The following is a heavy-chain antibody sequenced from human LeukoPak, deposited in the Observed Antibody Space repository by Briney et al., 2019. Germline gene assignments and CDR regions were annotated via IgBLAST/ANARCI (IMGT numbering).Heavy chain of an antibody. J-gene: IGHJ6*03. D-gene: IGHD4-11*01. CDR2: INPNTAGT. CDR1: GYTFTGYY. CDR3: ATSAGDYRAGHYYYMGV. V-gene: IGHV1-2*02. Sequence: RASVKVSCKASGYTFTGYYFHWVRQAPGQGLEWMGWINPNTAGTNYAQKFLGGVTLTWDTSINTAYMELTRLTSDDTAVYYCATSAGDYRAGHYYYMGVWGKGTSVTVSS.